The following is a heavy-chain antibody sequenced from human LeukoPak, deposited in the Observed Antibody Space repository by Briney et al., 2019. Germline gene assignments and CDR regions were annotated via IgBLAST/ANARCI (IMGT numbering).Heavy chain of an antibody. Sequence: GASVKVSCKASGGTFSSYAISWVRQAPGQGLEWMGGIIPIFGTANYAQKFQGRVTITADESTSTAYIELSSLRSDDTAVYYCARDTPTTYCSSTSCYHPHPGYYYYYMDVWGKGTTVTISS. D-gene: IGHD2-2*01. CDR3: ARDTPTTYCSSTSCYHPHPGYYYYYMDV. V-gene: IGHV1-69*13. CDR1: GGTFSSYA. CDR2: IIPIFGTA. J-gene: IGHJ6*03.